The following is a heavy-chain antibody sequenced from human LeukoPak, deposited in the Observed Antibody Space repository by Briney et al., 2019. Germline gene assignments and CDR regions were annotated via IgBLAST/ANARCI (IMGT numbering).Heavy chain of an antibody. CDR1: GFTFGSYS. CDR2: ISSSSSTI. Sequence: GSLRLSCAASGFTFGSYSMNWVRQAPGKGLDWVSYISSSSSTIYYADSVKGRFTISRDNAKNSLYLQMNSLRAEDTAVYYCARGGVSSGWYIFDYWGQGTLVTVSS. CDR3: ARGGVSSGWYIFDY. V-gene: IGHV3-48*01. D-gene: IGHD6-19*01. J-gene: IGHJ4*02.